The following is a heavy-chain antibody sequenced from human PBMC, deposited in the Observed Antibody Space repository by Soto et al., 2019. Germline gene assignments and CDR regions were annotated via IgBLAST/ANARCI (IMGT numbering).Heavy chain of an antibody. CDR2: INSDGSST. J-gene: IGHJ1*01. Sequence: EVQLVESGGGLVQPGGSLRLCCAASGFTFSGYWMHWVRHVPGKGLVWVSRINSDGSSTDYADSVKGRFTISRDNTKNTQYLQMNSLRAEESAVYYCVRWCTIVVPPTEPGGLWGEGTLVPVTS. V-gene: IGHV3-74*01. D-gene: IGHD2-21*01. CDR3: VRWCTIVVPPTEPGGL. CDR1: GFTFSGYW.